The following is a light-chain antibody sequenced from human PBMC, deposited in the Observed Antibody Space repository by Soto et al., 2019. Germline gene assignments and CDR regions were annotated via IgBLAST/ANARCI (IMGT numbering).Light chain of an antibody. J-gene: IGKJ3*01. CDR1: QSISSY. Sequence: DIQMTQSPSSLSASVGDRVTITCRASQSISSYLNWYQQKPGKAPPLLIYAASSSQSGVPTRFSGSGTGRHCAHNISSLQPEDFATYYGHQSYSTHLSFDPGTKVDIK. V-gene: IGKV1-39*01. CDR3: HQSYSTHLS. CDR2: AAS.